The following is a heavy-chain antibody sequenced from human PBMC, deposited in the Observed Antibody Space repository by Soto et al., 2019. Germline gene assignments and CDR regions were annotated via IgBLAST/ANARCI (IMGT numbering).Heavy chain of an antibody. J-gene: IGHJ4*02. Sequence: QVQLVESGGGVVQPGRSLRLSCAASGLTFSSSAMHWVRQAPGKGLEWVAIISHDGRNEYYSDSVKGRFTISRDNSKNTLYLQMSSLRAEDTAVYYCTGAGETWSSSSHEVGDYWGQGTQVTVSS. CDR1: GLTFSSSA. CDR2: ISHDGRNE. CDR3: TGAGETWSSSSHEVGDY. V-gene: IGHV3-30*14. D-gene: IGHD6-6*01.